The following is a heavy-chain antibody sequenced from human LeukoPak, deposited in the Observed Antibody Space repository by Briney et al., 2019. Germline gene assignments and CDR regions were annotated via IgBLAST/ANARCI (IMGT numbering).Heavy chain of an antibody. CDR3: ASGGTAVVMALTYYFDT. J-gene: IGHJ4*02. CDR1: GYSISSGYY. Sequence: SETLSLTCAVSGYSISSGYYWGWIRQPPGKGLEWIGSIYHTGSTYYNPSLQSRVTISLDSPKNQLSLKLPSVTAADTAVYYCASGGTAVVMALTYYFDTWGQGTPVTVSS. CDR2: IYHTGST. V-gene: IGHV4-38-2*01. D-gene: IGHD3-22*01.